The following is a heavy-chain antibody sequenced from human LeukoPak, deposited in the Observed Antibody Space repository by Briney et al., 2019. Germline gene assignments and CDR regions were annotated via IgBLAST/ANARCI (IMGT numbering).Heavy chain of an antibody. CDR1: GFTFSSYA. CDR3: ARGDYGDRDLDY. Sequence: GGSLRLSCAASGFTFSSYAMHWVRQAPGKGLEWVSYISSRSSSIYYADSVKGRFTLSRDNAKNSLYLQMNSLRDEDTAVYYCARGDYGDRDLDYWGQGTLVTVSS. V-gene: IGHV3-48*02. D-gene: IGHD4-17*01. CDR2: ISSRSSSI. J-gene: IGHJ4*02.